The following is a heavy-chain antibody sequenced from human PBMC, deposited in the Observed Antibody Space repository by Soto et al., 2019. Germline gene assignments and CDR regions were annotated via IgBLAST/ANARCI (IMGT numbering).Heavy chain of an antibody. CDR3: ATVHNTSRSFDY. CDR2: TGGSGRTT. CDR1: GFTFSIYA. Sequence: LRLSCAASGFTFSIYAMTWVRQAPGKGLEWVSTTGGSGRTTYYADSVKGRFTVSRDNSKNTLDLQMSSLRAEDTAVYYCATVHNTSRSFDYWGQGTLVTVPS. D-gene: IGHD1-20*01. J-gene: IGHJ4*02. V-gene: IGHV3-23*01.